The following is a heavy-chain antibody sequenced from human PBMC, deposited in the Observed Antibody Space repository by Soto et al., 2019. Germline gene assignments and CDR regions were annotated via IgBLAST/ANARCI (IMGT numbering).Heavy chain of an antibody. V-gene: IGHV1-18*01. J-gene: IGHJ3*02. CDR3: ARATWIQLWSDAFDI. CDR2: ISAYNGNT. CDR1: GYTFTSYG. Sequence: ASVKVSCKASGYTFTSYGISWVRQAPVHGLELMGWISAYNGNTNYAQKLQGRVTMTTDTSTSTAYMELRSLRSDDTAVYYCARATWIQLWSDAFDIWGQGKMVTVSS. D-gene: IGHD5-18*01.